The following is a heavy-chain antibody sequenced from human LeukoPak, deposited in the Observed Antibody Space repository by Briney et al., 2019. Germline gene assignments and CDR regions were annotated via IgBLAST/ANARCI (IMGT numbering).Heavy chain of an antibody. V-gene: IGHV3-53*01. CDR3: ARVLDYYDSSGYYAFDY. Sequence: PGGSLRLSCAASGFTVSSNYMSWVRQAPGKGLEWVSVIYSGGSTYYADSVKGRFTISRDNSKNTLYLQTNSLRAEDTAVYYCARVLDYYDSSGYYAFDYWGQGTLVTVSS. J-gene: IGHJ4*02. CDR1: GFTVSSNY. D-gene: IGHD3-22*01. CDR2: IYSGGST.